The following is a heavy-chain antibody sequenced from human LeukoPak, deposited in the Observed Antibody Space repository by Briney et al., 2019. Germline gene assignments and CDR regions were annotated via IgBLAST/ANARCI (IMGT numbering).Heavy chain of an antibody. CDR3: AKGLIVAYDAFDI. V-gene: IGHV3-74*01. CDR2: INSDGSST. CDR1: GFTFSSYW. J-gene: IGHJ3*02. D-gene: IGHD3-22*01. Sequence: GGSLRLSCAASGFTFSSYWMHWVRQAPGKGLVWVSRINSDGSSTSYADSVKGRFTISRDNAKNTLYLQMNSLRAEDTAEYYCAKGLIVAYDAFDIWGQGTMVTVSS.